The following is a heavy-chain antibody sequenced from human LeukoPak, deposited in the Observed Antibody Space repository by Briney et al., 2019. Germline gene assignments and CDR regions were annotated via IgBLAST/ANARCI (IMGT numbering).Heavy chain of an antibody. CDR2: IKQDGSEE. J-gene: IGHJ4*02. CDR1: GFTFSSYW. CDR3: ARGGYSGYDYDY. Sequence: GGSLRLSCVVSGFTFSSYWMSWVRQAPGKGLAWVANIKQDGSEEYYVDSVKGRFTISRDNAKNSVYLQMNSLRAEDTAVYYCARGGYSGYDYDYWGQGTLVTVSS. D-gene: IGHD5-12*01. V-gene: IGHV3-7*03.